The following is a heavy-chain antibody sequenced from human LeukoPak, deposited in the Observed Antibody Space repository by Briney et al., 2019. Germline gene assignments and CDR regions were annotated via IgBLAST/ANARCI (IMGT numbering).Heavy chain of an antibody. CDR3: ARELCSNGVCYTAFDY. CDR1: GFTVSSNY. Sequence: PGGSLRLSCAASGFTVSSNYMSWVRQAPGKGLEWVSVIYSGRNTYYADSVKGRFTISRDNSKNTMYLQMNSLRAEDTAVYFCARELCSNGVCYTAFDYWGQGTLVTVSS. V-gene: IGHV3-66*01. CDR2: IYSGRNT. J-gene: IGHJ4*02. D-gene: IGHD2-8*01.